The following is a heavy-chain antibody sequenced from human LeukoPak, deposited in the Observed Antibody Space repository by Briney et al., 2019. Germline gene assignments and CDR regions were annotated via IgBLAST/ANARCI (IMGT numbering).Heavy chain of an antibody. Sequence: GGSLRLSCAASGFTFSSYAMSWVRQAPGKGLEWVSAISGSGGSTYYADSVKGRFTISRDNSKNTLYLQMNSLRAEDTAVCYCAKGSIAARHGYYYYMDVWGKGTTVTVSS. CDR2: ISGSGGST. D-gene: IGHD6-6*01. CDR3: AKGSIAARHGYYYYMDV. V-gene: IGHV3-23*01. J-gene: IGHJ6*03. CDR1: GFTFSSYA.